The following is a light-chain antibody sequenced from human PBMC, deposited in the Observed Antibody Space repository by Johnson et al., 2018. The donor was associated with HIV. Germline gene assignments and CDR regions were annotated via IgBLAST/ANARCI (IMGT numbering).Light chain of an antibody. V-gene: IGLV1-51*01. CDR2: DND. CDR1: DSNIGNNY. Sequence: QSVLTQPPSVSAAPGQKVTISCFGSDSNIGNNYVSWYQQLPGTAPKLLIYDNDKRPSGIPDRFSGSKSGTSATLGITGLPTGDEADYYCGTWDSSLSVYVFGTGTKVTVL. J-gene: IGLJ1*01. CDR3: GTWDSSLSVYV.